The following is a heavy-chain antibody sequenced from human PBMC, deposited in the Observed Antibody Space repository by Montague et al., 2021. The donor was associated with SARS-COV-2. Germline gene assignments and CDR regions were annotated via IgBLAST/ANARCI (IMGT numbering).Heavy chain of an antibody. CDR2: IWYDGSNK. Sequence: SLRLSCAASGFSFSSYGMHWVRRAPGKGLEWVAVIWYDGSNKYYADSVKGRFTISRDNSKNTLYLQMNGLRAEDTAVYYCARDPTYGSGSFQSGFFGYWGQGTLVTVSS. CDR3: ARDPTYGSGSFQSGFFGY. CDR1: GFSFSSYG. J-gene: IGHJ4*02. V-gene: IGHV3-33*01. D-gene: IGHD3-10*01.